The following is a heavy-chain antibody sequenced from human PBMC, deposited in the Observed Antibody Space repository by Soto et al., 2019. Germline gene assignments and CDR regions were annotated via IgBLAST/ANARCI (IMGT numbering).Heavy chain of an antibody. Sequence: VQLVESGGGVVQPGRSLRLSCAASGFTFSSYGMHWVRQAPGKGLEWVAVIWYDGSNKYYADSVKGRFTISRDNSKNTLYLQMNSLRAEDTAVYYCARGEDYYGSGSYYNFDYWGQGTLVTVSS. CDR1: GFTFSSYG. V-gene: IGHV3-33*01. CDR2: IWYDGSNK. J-gene: IGHJ4*02. D-gene: IGHD3-10*01. CDR3: ARGEDYYGSGSYYNFDY.